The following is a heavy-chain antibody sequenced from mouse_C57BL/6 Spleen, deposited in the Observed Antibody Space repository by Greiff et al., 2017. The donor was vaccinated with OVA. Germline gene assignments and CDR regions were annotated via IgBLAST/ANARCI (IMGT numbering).Heavy chain of an antibody. CDR1: GYTFTSYW. Sequence: QVQLQQPGAELVKPGASVKMSCKASGYTFTSYWITWVKQRPGQGLEWIGDIYPGSGSTNYNEKFKSKATLTVDTSSSTAYMQLSSLTSEDSAVYYCARGGYYYGSSYVWYFDVWGTGTTVTVSS. CDR3: ARGGYYYGSSYVWYFDV. J-gene: IGHJ1*03. V-gene: IGHV1-55*01. CDR2: IYPGSGST. D-gene: IGHD1-1*01.